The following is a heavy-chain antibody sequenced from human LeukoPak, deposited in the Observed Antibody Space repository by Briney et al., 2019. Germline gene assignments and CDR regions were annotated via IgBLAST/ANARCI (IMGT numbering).Heavy chain of an antibody. D-gene: IGHD3-22*01. Sequence: SETLSLTCTVSGGSISSYYWSWIRQPPGKGLEWIGYIYYSGSTNYNPSLKSRVTISVDTSKNQFSLKLSSVTAADTAVYYCARHASGGPLYYYDSSGYYPFDYWSQGTLVTVSS. CDR3: ARHASGGPLYYYDSSGYYPFDY. CDR1: GGSISSYY. V-gene: IGHV4-59*08. CDR2: IYYSGST. J-gene: IGHJ4*02.